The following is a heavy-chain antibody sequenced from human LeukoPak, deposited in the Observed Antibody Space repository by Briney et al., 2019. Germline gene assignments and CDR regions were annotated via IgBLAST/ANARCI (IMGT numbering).Heavy chain of an antibody. Sequence: SETLSLTCTVSDGSISSGSYYWSWIRQPAGKGLEWIGRIYTSGTTHYNPSLKSRVTMSVDTSKNQFSLNLSSVTAADTAVYYCARFSSIAAAFDYWGLGTLVTVSS. J-gene: IGHJ4*02. CDR3: ARFSSIAAAFDY. CDR2: IYTSGTT. CDR1: DGSISSGSYY. D-gene: IGHD6-13*01. V-gene: IGHV4-61*02.